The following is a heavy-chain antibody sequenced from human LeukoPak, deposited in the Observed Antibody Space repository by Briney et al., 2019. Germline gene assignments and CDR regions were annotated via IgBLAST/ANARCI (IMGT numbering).Heavy chain of an antibody. CDR3: ARDPYGSGSSNYYYYGMDV. J-gene: IGHJ6*02. V-gene: IGHV4-59*01. CDR2: ISYSGST. Sequence: PSETLSLTCTVSGGSISSCYWSWIRQPPGKGLEWIGYISYSGSTNYNPSLKSRVTISVDTSKNQFSLKLSSVTAADTALYYCARDPYGSGSSNYYYYGMDVWGQGTTVTVSS. D-gene: IGHD3-10*01. CDR1: GGSISSCY.